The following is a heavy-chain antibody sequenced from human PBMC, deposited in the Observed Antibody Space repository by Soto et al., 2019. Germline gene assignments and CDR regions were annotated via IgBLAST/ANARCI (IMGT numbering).Heavy chain of an antibody. CDR3: AMVDNYVTPTPQDV. CDR2: ISPYSGNT. D-gene: IGHD3-16*01. CDR1: GYIFVNYG. J-gene: IGHJ6*02. Sequence: QVQLVQSGDEVRKPGSSVKVSCKASGYIFVNYGIAWVRQAPGQGLEWMGWISPYSGNTHYASKGQRRLPMXTXTXXSTAYMDLGSLTSGDTAVYYCAMVDNYVTPTPQDVWGQGTTVTVSS. V-gene: IGHV1-18*01.